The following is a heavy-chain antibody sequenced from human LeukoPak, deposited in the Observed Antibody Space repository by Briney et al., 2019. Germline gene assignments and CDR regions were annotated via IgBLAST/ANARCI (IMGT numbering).Heavy chain of an antibody. D-gene: IGHD4-11*01. Sequence: GESLKISCKGSGYSFTSYWIGWVRQMPGKGLEWMGIIYPGDSDTRYSPSFQGQVTISADKSISTAYLQWSSLKASGTAMYYCARFLGATVTTKPYFDYWGRGTLVTVSS. CDR1: GYSFTSYW. CDR2: IYPGDSDT. CDR3: ARFLGATVTTKPYFDY. J-gene: IGHJ4*02. V-gene: IGHV5-51*01.